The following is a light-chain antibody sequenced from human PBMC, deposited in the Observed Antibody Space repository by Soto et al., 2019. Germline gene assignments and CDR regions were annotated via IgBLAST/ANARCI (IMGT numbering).Light chain of an antibody. J-gene: IGLJ1*01. CDR2: DNN. Sequence: QSVLTQPPSVSAAPGQKVTISCSGRSSNIGNNYVSWYQHLPGTAPKLLIYDNNNRPSGIPDRISGSKSGTSATLGITGLQTGDEADYYCATWDNSLSAAVFGTGTKLTVL. V-gene: IGLV1-51*01. CDR3: ATWDNSLSAAV. CDR1: SSNIGNNY.